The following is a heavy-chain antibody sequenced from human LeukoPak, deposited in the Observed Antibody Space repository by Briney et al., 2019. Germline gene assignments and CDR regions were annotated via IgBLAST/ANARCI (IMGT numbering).Heavy chain of an antibody. D-gene: IGHD1-1*01. CDR2: IQPADSQT. Sequence: GESLKISCMGSGYSFTTYWIDWVRQVPGKGLEWMGLIQPADSQTRYNPSFQGQVTLSDDKSINTAYLQWSSLRPSDTAMYYCARRLRTGGFDIWGQGTEATVSS. V-gene: IGHV5-51*01. J-gene: IGHJ3*02. CDR1: GYSFTTYW. CDR3: ARRLRTGGFDI.